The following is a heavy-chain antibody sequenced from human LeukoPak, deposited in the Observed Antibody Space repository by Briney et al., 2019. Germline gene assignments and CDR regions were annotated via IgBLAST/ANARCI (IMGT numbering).Heavy chain of an antibody. CDR3: ARARPGIAARPDWFDP. Sequence: SETLSLTCTVSGGSISSSSYYWGWIRQPPGKGLEWIGYIYYSGSTYYNPSLKSRVTISVDTSKNQFSLKLSSVTAADTAVYYCARARPGIAARPDWFDPWGQGTLVTVSS. V-gene: IGHV4-31*03. CDR2: IYYSGST. D-gene: IGHD6-6*01. J-gene: IGHJ5*02. CDR1: GGSISSSSYY.